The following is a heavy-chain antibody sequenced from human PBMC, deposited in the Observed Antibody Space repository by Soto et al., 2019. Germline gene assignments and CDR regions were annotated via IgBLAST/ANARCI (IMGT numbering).Heavy chain of an antibody. CDR3: ARAHSTDCSNGVCSLFSNQELDV. V-gene: IGHV1-2*04. CDR1: GYSFTDYH. J-gene: IGHJ6*01. D-gene: IGHD2-8*01. CDR2: INPKSGGT. Sequence: ASVKVSCKASGYSFTDYHIHWVRQAPGQGLEWLGRINPKSGGTSTAQKFQGWVTMTRDRSISTVYIELTRLRSDDTAVYFCARAHSTDCSNGVCSLFSNQELDVWG.